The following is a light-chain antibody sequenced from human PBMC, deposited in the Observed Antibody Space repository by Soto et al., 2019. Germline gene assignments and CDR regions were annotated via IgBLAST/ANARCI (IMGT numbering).Light chain of an antibody. CDR2: YNN. CDR1: NSNIASNT. CDR3: AAWADTLKSYV. Sequence: QSVLTHPPSASETRGQTVSISCSGSNSNIASNTVNWYQHLPGTAPKLLIYYNNQRPSGVPDRFSGSKSGTSASLAISGLQSEDASDYYCAAWADTLKSYVFGTGTKVTVL. V-gene: IGLV1-44*01. J-gene: IGLJ1*01.